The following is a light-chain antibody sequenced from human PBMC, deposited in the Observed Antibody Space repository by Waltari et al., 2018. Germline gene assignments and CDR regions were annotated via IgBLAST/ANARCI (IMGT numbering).Light chain of an antibody. Sequence: DIVMTQTPLSLPITPGEPASISCRSSQSLLHSNGNTYLHWYLQKPGQSPQLLIYGGSNRASGVPDRFSGSGSGTDFTLKISKVEAEDVGVYYCVQAIAFPWTFGQG. CDR2: GGS. J-gene: IGKJ1*01. V-gene: IGKV2-40*01. CDR3: VQAIAFPWT. CDR1: QSLLHSNGNTY.